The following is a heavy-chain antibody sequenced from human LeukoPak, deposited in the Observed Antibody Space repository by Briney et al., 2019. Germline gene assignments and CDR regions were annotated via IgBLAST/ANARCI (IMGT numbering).Heavy chain of an antibody. V-gene: IGHV1-69*13. Sequence: SVKVSCKASGGTFSSYAISWVGQAPGHGLEGMGVIIPIFGTANYAQTLQRRVTSTAAESTSTAYMELSSLRSEDTAVYYCARDGQGYYYGSGSHIWFDPWGQGTLVTVSS. CDR2: IIPIFGTA. J-gene: IGHJ5*02. D-gene: IGHD3-10*01. CDR1: GGTFSSYA. CDR3: ARDGQGYYYGSGSHIWFDP.